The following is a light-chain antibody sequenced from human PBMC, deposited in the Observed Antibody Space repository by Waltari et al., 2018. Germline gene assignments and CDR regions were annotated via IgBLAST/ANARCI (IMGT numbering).Light chain of an antibody. Sequence: DIVMTQSPDSLAVSLGERATINGKVPQSVFSTFNNKDYLAWFQQKPGQPPKLLIYWAFTRESGVPDRFSGSGSGTDFTLTISSLQAEDVAVYYCQQYLSPPRTFGQGTKVEIK. CDR3: QQYLSPPRT. J-gene: IGKJ1*01. CDR2: WAF. CDR1: QSVFSTFNNKDY. V-gene: IGKV4-1*01.